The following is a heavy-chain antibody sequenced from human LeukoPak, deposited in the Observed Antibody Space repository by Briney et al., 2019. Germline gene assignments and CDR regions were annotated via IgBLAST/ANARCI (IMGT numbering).Heavy chain of an antibody. V-gene: IGHV3-21*01. CDR1: GFTFSSYS. Sequence: GGSLRLSRAASGFTFSSYSMNWVRQAPGKGLEWVSSISSSSSYIYYADSVKGRFTISRDNAKNSLYLQMNSLRAEDTAVYYCARDWYDYGDYPDGYWGQGTLVTVSS. J-gene: IGHJ4*02. D-gene: IGHD4-17*01. CDR3: ARDWYDYGDYPDGY. CDR2: ISSSSSYI.